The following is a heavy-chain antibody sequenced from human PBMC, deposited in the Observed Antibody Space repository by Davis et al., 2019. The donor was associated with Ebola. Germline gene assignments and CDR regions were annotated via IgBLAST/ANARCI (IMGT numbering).Heavy chain of an antibody. J-gene: IGHJ6*04. CDR2: ISSSSSYI. CDR1: GFTFSSYR. D-gene: IGHD2-15*01. Sequence: GGSLRLSCAASGFTFSSYRMNWVRQAPGKGLEWVSAISSSSSYIYYADSVKGRFTISRDNAKNSLYLQMNSLRAEDTAVYYCARDGDIVVVDGMDVWGKGTTVTVSS. V-gene: IGHV3-21*01. CDR3: ARDGDIVVVDGMDV.